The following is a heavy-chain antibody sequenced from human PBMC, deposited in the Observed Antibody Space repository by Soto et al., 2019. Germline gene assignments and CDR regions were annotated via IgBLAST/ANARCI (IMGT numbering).Heavy chain of an antibody. V-gene: IGHV1-18*01. Sequence: QVQLVQSGTEVKKPGASVKVSCKASGYTFTSFGLSWVRQAPGQGLEWMGWISADNGNTKYAQNLQGRVTMTTDTSXXTAYMELRSLRSDDTAVYYCARDTDCTSGACYIGYWGQGTLVTVSS. J-gene: IGHJ4*02. CDR3: ARDTDCTSGACYIGY. CDR2: ISADNGNT. CDR1: GYTFTSFG. D-gene: IGHD2-8*01.